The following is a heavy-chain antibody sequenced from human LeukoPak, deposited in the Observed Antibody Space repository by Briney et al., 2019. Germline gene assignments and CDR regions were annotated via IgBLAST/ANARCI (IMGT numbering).Heavy chain of an antibody. CDR1: GGSFINYA. Sequence: SVKVSCKASGGSFINYAISWVRQAPGQGLEWMGGIIPMFVTANYAQKFQGRVTITADESTSTAYMELSSLRSEDTAVYYCAREGRDGYNNEVLFDYWGQGTLVTVSS. CDR2: IIPMFVTA. CDR3: AREGRDGYNNEVLFDY. V-gene: IGHV1-69*01. D-gene: IGHD5-24*01. J-gene: IGHJ4*02.